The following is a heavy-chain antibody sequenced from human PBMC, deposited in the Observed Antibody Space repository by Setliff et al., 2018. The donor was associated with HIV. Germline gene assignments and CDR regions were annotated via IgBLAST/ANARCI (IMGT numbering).Heavy chain of an antibody. CDR3: ASPDENNSGPDY. CDR1: GFTFNGYY. J-gene: IGHJ4*02. CDR2: IDPNTGAT. D-gene: IGHD7-27*01. V-gene: IGHV1-2*02. Sequence: ASVKVSCKPSGFTFNGYYLHWVRQAPGQGLEWMGWIDPNTGATNFEQKFQDRASMTRDTSIPTVYTVLNRLRPGYTAVYYCASPDENNSGPDYWGQGTLVTVSS.